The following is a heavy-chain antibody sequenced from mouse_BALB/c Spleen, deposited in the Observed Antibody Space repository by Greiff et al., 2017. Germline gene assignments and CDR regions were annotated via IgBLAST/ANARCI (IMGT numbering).Heavy chain of an antibody. D-gene: IGHD3-1*01. CDR2: IDPANGNT. J-gene: IGHJ3*01. CDR1: GFNIKDTY. V-gene: IGHV14-3*02. CDR3: ARGQRGLQAWFAY. Sequence: VQLQQSGAELVKPGASVKLSCTASGFNIKDTYMHWVKQRPEQGLEWIGRIDPANGNTKYDPKFQGKATITADTSSNTAYLQLSSLTSEDTAVYYCARGQRGLQAWFAYWGQGTLVTVSA.